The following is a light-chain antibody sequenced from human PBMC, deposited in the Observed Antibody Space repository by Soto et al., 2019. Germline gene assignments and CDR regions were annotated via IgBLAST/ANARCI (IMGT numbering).Light chain of an antibody. CDR3: SSYTSSSTPV. V-gene: IGLV2-18*02. CDR1: SSDVGSYNR. CDR2: EVS. Sequence: QSALTQPPSVSGSPGQSVTISCTGTSSDVGSYNRVSWYQQPPGTAPKLMIYEVSNRPSGVPDRFSGSKSGNTASLTISGLQDEDEADYYCSSYTSSSTPVFGGGTRSPS. J-gene: IGLJ2*01.